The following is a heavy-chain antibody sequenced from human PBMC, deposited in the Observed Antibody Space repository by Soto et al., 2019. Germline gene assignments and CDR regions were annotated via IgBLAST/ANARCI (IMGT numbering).Heavy chain of an antibody. CDR3: VRDSREQLVRRGFYYYYMDV. CDR1: GVTFSSFS. Sequence: EVQLVESGGGLVKPGGSLRLSCAASGVTFSSFSFNWVRQAPGKGLEWVSFILSSGGSIYYADSVKGRFTISRDNAKNSLNLQMNSLKDEDTAVYYCVRDSREQLVRRGFYYYYMDVWGKGTTVTVSS. D-gene: IGHD6-6*01. CDR2: ILSSGGSI. J-gene: IGHJ6*03. V-gene: IGHV3-21*01.